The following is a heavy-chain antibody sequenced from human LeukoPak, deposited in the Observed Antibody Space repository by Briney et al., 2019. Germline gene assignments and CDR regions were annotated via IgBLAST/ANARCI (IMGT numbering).Heavy chain of an antibody. J-gene: IGHJ4*02. D-gene: IGHD6-13*01. CDR2: IYSGGST. CDR3: ARLIGAADHFDN. CDR1: GFTVSSNY. V-gene: IGHV3-53*04. Sequence: PGGSLRLSSAASGFTVSSNYMSWGRQAPGKGLEWVSVIYSGGSTYYADSVKGRFTISRHNSKNTLYLQMNSLRAEDTAVYYCARLIGAADHFDNCGQGTLVTVSS.